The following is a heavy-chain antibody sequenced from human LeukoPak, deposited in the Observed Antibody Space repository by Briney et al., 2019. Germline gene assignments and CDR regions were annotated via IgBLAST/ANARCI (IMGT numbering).Heavy chain of an antibody. V-gene: IGHV3-7*01. CDR1: GLTFRNFR. Sequence: GGSLTLSCEVSGLTFRNFRMRWLRQAPGEGLQWVANINEDGSEENYVDSVRGRFTVSRDNAKNSLYLQMNSLRAEDTAVYYCASGGHIDYCGQGTQVTVSS. CDR3: ASGGHIDY. J-gene: IGHJ4*02. CDR2: INEDGSEE. D-gene: IGHD3-16*01.